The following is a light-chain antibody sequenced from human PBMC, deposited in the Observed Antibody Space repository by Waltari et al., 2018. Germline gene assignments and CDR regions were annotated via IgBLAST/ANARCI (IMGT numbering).Light chain of an antibody. J-gene: IGLJ2*01. CDR2: DVN. Sequence: QSALTQPASVSGSPGQSITISCTGTSNDIGTYSRVSWYQQRPGQAPNLILYDVNRRPSGVFLRFSGSKSDNTASLTVSGLQAEDEAEYYCCSYSRTNIVIFGGGTKLTVL. V-gene: IGLV2-14*03. CDR1: SNDIGTYSR. CDR3: CSYSRTNIVI.